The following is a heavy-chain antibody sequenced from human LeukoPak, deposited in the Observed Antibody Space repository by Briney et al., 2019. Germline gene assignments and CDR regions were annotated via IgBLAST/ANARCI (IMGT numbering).Heavy chain of an antibody. CDR1: GYSISSGYY. V-gene: IGHV4-38-2*02. D-gene: IGHD3-10*01. CDR3: ARDYYSLGTELLTYF. J-gene: IGHJ3*01. Sequence: SETLSLTCTVSGYSISSGYYWGWIRQPPGKGLEWIGSIYHSGSTYYNPSLKSRVTISVDTSKNQFSLKLSSVTAADTAVYYCARDYYSLGTELLTYFWGQGTMVTVSS. CDR2: IYHSGST.